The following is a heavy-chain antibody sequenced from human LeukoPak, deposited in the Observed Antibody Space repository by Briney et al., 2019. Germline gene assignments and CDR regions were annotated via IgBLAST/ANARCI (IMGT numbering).Heavy chain of an antibody. CDR2: INSDGSST. J-gene: IGHJ6*03. D-gene: IGHD4-11*01. Sequence: GGSLRLSCAASGFTFSSYWMHWVRQAPGKGLVWVSRINSDGSSTSYADSVKGRFTISRDNAKNTLYLQMNSLRAEDTAVYYCARVSVTTEYYYYYMDVWGKGTTVTVSS. CDR1: GFTFSSYW. CDR3: ARVSVTTEYYYYYMDV. V-gene: IGHV3-74*01.